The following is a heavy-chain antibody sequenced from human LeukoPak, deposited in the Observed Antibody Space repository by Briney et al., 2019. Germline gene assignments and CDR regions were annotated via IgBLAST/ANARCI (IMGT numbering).Heavy chain of an antibody. V-gene: IGHV4-39*01. CDR2: IYYSGST. CDR3: ASLGLLATNPYWYFDL. J-gene: IGHJ2*01. Sequence: PSETLSLTCTVSGGSISSSSYYWGWIRQPPGKGLEWIGSIYYSGSTYYNPSLKSRVTISVDTSRNQFSLKLSSVTAADTAVYYCASLGLLATNPYWYFDLWGRGTLVTVSS. D-gene: IGHD5-12*01. CDR1: GGSISSSSYY.